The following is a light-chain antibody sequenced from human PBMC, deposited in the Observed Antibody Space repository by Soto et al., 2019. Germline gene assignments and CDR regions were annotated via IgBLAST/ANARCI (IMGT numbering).Light chain of an antibody. CDR1: SSDVGSYNL. Sequence: HSVLTQPASVSGSPGQSITISCTGSSSDVGSYNLVSWYQQYPGKAPKLMIFEGNKRPSGVSNRFSASKSGNTASLTISGLQAEDEADYYCWSYAGRRTFEVFGGGTKLTVL. V-gene: IGLV2-23*03. CDR2: EGN. CDR3: WSYAGRRTFEV. J-gene: IGLJ2*01.